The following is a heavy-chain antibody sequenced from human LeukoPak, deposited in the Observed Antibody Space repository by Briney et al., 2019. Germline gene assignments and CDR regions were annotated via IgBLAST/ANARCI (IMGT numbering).Heavy chain of an antibody. J-gene: IGHJ6*04. CDR3: ATTHCSGGSCYSVGYYYYGMDV. Sequence: GASVKVSCKASGYTFTGYYMHWVRQAPGQGLEWMGWINPNSGGTNYAQKFQGRVTITADESTSTAYMELSSLRSEDTAVYYCATTHCSGGSCYSVGYYYYGMDVWGKGTTVTVSS. V-gene: IGHV1-2*02. CDR2: INPNSGGT. D-gene: IGHD2-15*01. CDR1: GYTFTGYY.